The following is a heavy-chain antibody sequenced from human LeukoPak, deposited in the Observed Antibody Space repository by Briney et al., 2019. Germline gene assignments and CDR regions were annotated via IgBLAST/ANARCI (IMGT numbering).Heavy chain of an antibody. V-gene: IGHV3-23*01. CDR3: AKANDSSGYYYPFDY. CDR2: ISGSGGST. D-gene: IGHD3-22*01. Sequence: PGGSLRLSCGASGFTFSSYAMSWVRQAPGKGLEWVSAISGSGGSTYYADSVKGRFTISRDNSKNTLYLQMNSLRAEDTAVYYCAKANDSSGYYYPFDYWGQGTLVTVSS. J-gene: IGHJ4*02. CDR1: GFTFSSYA.